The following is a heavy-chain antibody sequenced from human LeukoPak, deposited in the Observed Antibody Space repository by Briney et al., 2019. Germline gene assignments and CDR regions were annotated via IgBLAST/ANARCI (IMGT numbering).Heavy chain of an antibody. CDR3: ARHDSYSSSFPYNWFDP. V-gene: IGHV1-69*06. CDR2: IIPLFGAP. D-gene: IGHD6-13*01. CDR1: GGSFSSYA. J-gene: IGHJ5*02. Sequence: GASVKVSCKASGGSFSSYAISWVRQAPGRGLEWMGGIIPLFGAPNYAQKFQGRVTITADKSTTTAYMELSSLRSEDTAVYFCARHDSYSSSFPYNWFDPWGQGTLVTVSS.